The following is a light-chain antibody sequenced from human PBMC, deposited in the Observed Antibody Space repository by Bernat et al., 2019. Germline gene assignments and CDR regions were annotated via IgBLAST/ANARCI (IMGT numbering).Light chain of an antibody. Sequence: EIVLTQSPGTLSLSPGARVTLSCRASQSIDSSYLAWYQQKLGQAPRLLIYAASSRVTGIADRFSGSGSGTDFTLTISRLEPEDSAVYFCQQYGSSPQTFGQGTKVEIK. V-gene: IGKV3-20*01. J-gene: IGKJ1*01. CDR1: QSIDSSY. CDR2: AAS. CDR3: QQYGSSPQT.